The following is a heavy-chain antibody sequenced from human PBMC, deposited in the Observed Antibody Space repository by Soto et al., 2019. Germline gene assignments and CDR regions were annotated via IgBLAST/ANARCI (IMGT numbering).Heavy chain of an antibody. CDR3: ARDMRWPTLITMVRGEDAFDI. CDR1: GFTFSSYS. D-gene: IGHD3-10*01. V-gene: IGHV3-21*01. CDR2: ISSSSSYI. J-gene: IGHJ3*02. Sequence: GGSLRLSCAASGFTFSSYSMNWVRQAPGKGLEWVSSISSSSSYIYYADSVKGRFTISRDNAKNSLYLQMNSLRAEDTAVYYCARDMRWPTLITMVRGEDAFDIWGQGTMVTVSS.